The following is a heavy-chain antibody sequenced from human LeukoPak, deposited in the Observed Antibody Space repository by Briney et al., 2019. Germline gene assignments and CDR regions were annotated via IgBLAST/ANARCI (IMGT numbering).Heavy chain of an antibody. D-gene: IGHD2-15*01. J-gene: IGHJ4*02. CDR2: INHSGST. V-gene: IGHV4-34*01. CDR3: ARVAATYVRKPFDY. CDR1: GGSFSGYY. Sequence: SETLSLTCAVYGGSFSGYYWSWIRQPPGKGLEWIGEINHSGSTYYNPSLKSRVTISVDTSKNQFSLKLSSVTAADTAVYYCARVAATYVRKPFDYWGQGTLVTVSS.